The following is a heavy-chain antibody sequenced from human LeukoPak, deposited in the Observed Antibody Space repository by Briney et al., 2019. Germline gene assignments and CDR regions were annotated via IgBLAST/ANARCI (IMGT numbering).Heavy chain of an antibody. CDR3: ARAPDSSGYYYYFDY. D-gene: IGHD3-22*01. CDR1: GLTFNRYA. J-gene: IGHJ4*02. V-gene: IGHV3-30*14. Sequence: GGSLRLSCGASGLTFNRYAMNWVRQAPGQCLEWVAIISYGGNNQYYAESVKGRFTISRDNTKDTVYLQMNNLRPEDTAVYYCARAPDSSGYYYYFDYWGQGALVTVSS. CDR2: ISYGGNNQ.